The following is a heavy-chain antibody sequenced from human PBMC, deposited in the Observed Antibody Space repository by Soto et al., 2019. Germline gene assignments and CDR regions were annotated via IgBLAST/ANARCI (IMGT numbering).Heavy chain of an antibody. CDR3: ARVLPPKLRFLEWQRYYYYGMDV. CDR2: INSDGSST. D-gene: IGHD3-3*01. Sequence: GGSLRLSCAASGFTFSSYWMHWVRQAPGKGLVWVSRINSDGSSTSYADSVKGRFTISRDNAKNTLYLQMNSLRAEDTAVYYCARVLPPKLRFLEWQRYYYYGMDVWGQGTTVTVSS. V-gene: IGHV3-74*01. CDR1: GFTFSSYW. J-gene: IGHJ6*02.